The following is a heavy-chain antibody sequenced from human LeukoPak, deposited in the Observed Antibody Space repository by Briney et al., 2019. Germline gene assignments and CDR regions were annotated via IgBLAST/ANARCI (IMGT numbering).Heavy chain of an antibody. CDR1: GYTFTSYD. CDR3: ARGDYGDFPYYYYYGMDV. CDR2: MNPNSGNT. V-gene: IGHV1-8*03. Sequence: ASVKVSCKASGYTFTSYDINWVRQATGQGLEWMGWMNPNSGNTGYAQKFQGRVTITRNTSISTAYMELSSLRSEDTAVYYCARGDYGDFPYYYYYGMDVWGQGTTVTVSS. J-gene: IGHJ6*02. D-gene: IGHD4-17*01.